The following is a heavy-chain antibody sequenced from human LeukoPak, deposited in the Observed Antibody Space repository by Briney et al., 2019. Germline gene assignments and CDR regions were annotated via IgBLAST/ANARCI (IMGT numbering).Heavy chain of an antibody. CDR3: ARDLSQRGFDP. V-gene: IGHV3-30-3*01. CDR2: ISYDGSNK. J-gene: IGHJ5*02. Sequence: GGSLRLSCAASGFTFSSYAMHWVRQAPGKGLEWVAVISYDGSNKYYADSVRGRFTISRDNSKNTLYLQMNSLRAEDTAVYYCARDLSQRGFDPWGQGTLVTVSS. CDR1: GFTFSSYA.